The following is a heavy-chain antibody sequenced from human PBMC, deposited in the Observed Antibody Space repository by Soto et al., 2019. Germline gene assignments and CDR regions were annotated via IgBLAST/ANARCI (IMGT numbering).Heavy chain of an antibody. CDR2: INHSGST. Sequence: SETLSLTCAVYGGSFSGYYWSWIRQPPGKGLEWIGEINHSGSTNYNPSLKSRVTISVDTSKNQFSLKLSSVTAADTAAYYCARAASNTVTTLDYWGQGTLVTVSS. V-gene: IGHV4-34*01. CDR1: GGSFSGYY. D-gene: IGHD4-17*01. J-gene: IGHJ4*02. CDR3: ARAASNTVTTLDY.